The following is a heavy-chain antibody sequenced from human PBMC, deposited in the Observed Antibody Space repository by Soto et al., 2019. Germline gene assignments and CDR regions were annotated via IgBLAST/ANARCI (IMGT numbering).Heavy chain of an antibody. CDR1: GCSISNSY. V-gene: IGHV4-59*08. CDR2: IYSSGST. CDR3: ARHSPPFFYGSGPWDV. J-gene: IGHJ6*02. Sequence: SATLSRTCTVYGCSISNSYWSWIRQSPGKGLEWIGYIYSSGSTNYNPSLKSRVTISVDTSKNQFSLKLSSLSAADTAVYYCARHSPPFFYGSGPWDVWGQGTTVT. D-gene: IGHD3-10*01.